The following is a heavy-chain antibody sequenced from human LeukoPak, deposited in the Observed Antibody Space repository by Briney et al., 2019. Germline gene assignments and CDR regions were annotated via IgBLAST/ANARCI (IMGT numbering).Heavy chain of an antibody. CDR2: IYYSGST. Sequence: PSETLSLTCTVSGGSISSYYWSWIRQPPVKGLEWIGYIYYSGSTNYNPSLKSRVTISVDTSKNQFSLKLSSVTAADTAVYYCSRFTDTFDYWGQGTLVTVSS. CDR1: GGSISSYY. J-gene: IGHJ4*02. V-gene: IGHV4-59*08. D-gene: IGHD3-22*01. CDR3: SRFTDTFDY.